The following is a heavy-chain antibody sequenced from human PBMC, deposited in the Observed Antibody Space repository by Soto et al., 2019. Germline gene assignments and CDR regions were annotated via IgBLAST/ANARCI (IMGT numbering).Heavy chain of an antibody. J-gene: IGHJ3*02. Sequence: QVQLVQSGAEVKKPGASVKVSCKASGYTFTASYMHWVRQAPGQGLEWMGIIDPSGGSTSYSQKFKGRATMTRDTSTSTVYMELNSLRSEDTAVFYWARDSGHYYRSDAFDKWGQGTMVTVSS. CDR1: GYTFTASY. CDR3: ARDSGHYYRSDAFDK. D-gene: IGHD1-26*01. CDR2: IDPSGGST. V-gene: IGHV1-46*01.